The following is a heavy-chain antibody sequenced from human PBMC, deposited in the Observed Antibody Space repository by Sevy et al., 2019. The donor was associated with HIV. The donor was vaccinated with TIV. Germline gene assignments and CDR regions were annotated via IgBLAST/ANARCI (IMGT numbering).Heavy chain of an antibody. Sequence: GGSLRLSCAASGFTFSSYGMHWVRQAPGNGLEWVAFIRYDGCNKYYADSVKGRFTISRDNSKNTLYLQMNSLRAEDTAVYYCAKDHYYGSGSPPLYYYYYGMDVWGQGTSVTVSS. CDR1: GFTFSSYG. J-gene: IGHJ6*02. V-gene: IGHV3-30*02. CDR3: AKDHYYGSGSPPLYYYYYGMDV. CDR2: IRYDGCNK. D-gene: IGHD3-10*01.